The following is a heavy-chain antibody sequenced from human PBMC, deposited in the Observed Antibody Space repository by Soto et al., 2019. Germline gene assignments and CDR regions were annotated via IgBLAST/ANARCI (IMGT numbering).Heavy chain of an antibody. V-gene: IGHV3-53*01. J-gene: IGHJ4*02. CDR2: IYSGGST. Sequence: GGSPRLSCAASGFTVSSNYMSWVRQAPGKGLEWVSVIYSGGSTYYADSVKGRFTISRDNSKNTLYLQMNSLRAEDTAVYYCASRSSGWYFDYWGQGTLVTVSS. CDR1: GFTVSSNY. D-gene: IGHD6-19*01. CDR3: ASRSSGWYFDY.